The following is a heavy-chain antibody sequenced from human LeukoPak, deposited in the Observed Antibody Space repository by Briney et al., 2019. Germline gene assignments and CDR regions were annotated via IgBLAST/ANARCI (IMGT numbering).Heavy chain of an antibody. CDR1: GFTFSTYS. CDR3: ARDSYSGYDRLLN. D-gene: IGHD5-12*01. J-gene: IGHJ4*02. Sequence: PGGSLRLSCAASGFTFSTYSMNWVRQAPGKGLEWVSSISGGSACIYYADSVKGRFTISRDNAKKSLYLQMNRLRAEDTAVYYCARDSYSGYDRLLNWGQGTLVTVSS. V-gene: IGHV3-21*01. CDR2: ISGGSACI.